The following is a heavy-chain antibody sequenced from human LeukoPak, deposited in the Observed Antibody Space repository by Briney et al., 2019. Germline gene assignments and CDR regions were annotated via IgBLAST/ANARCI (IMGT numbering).Heavy chain of an antibody. D-gene: IGHD2-15*01. CDR2: ISAYNGNT. V-gene: IGHV1-18*01. CDR3: AREELYCSGGSCHLDY. J-gene: IGHJ4*02. CDR1: GYTFTSYG. Sequence: ASVKVSCKASGYTFTSYGISWVRQAPGQGLEWMGWISAYNGNTNYAQKLQGRVTMTTDTSTSTAYMELRSLRSDDTAVYYCAREELYCSGGSCHLDYWGQGTLVTVSS.